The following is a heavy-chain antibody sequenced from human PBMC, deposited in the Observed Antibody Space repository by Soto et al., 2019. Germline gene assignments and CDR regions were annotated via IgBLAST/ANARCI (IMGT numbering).Heavy chain of an antibody. D-gene: IGHD2-2*01. CDR1: GFTFSSYA. J-gene: IGHJ5*02. CDR2: ISYDGSNK. Sequence: PGGSLRLSCAASGFTFSSYAMHWVRQAPGKGLEWVAVISYDGSNKYYADSVKGRFTISRDNSKNTLYLQMNSLRAEDTAVYYCARDRYLMHQLPRAPLDPWGQGTLVTVS. CDR3: ARDRYLMHQLPRAPLDP. V-gene: IGHV3-30-3*01.